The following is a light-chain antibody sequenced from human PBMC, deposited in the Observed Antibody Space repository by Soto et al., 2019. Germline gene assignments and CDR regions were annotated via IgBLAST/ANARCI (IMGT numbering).Light chain of an antibody. CDR1: SSDVGGYNY. J-gene: IGLJ2*01. CDR3: SSFTSSTTPV. CDR2: DVS. V-gene: IGLV2-14*01. Sequence: QSVLTQPASVSGSPGQSITISCTGTSSDVGGYNYVSWYQQHPGKAPKLMIYDVSNRTSGVSNLFSGSKSGNTASLTISGLQAEDEADYYCSSFTSSTTPVFGGGTKVTVL.